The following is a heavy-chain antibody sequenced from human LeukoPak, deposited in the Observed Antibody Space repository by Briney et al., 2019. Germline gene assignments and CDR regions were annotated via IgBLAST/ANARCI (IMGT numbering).Heavy chain of an antibody. CDR3: ARDCSGASCYDY. D-gene: IGHD2-15*01. J-gene: IGHJ4*02. CDR2: IYYSGST. CDR1: GGSISSYY. Sequence: PSETLSLTCAVSGGSISSYYWSWIRQPPGKGLEWIGYIYYSGSTNYNPSLKSRVTISLDTPRSQFSLKLSSVTAADTAVYYCARDCSGASCYDYWGQGTLVTVSS. V-gene: IGHV4-59*01.